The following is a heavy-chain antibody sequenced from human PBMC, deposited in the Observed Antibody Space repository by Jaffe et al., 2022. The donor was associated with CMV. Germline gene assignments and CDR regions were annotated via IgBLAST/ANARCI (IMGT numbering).Heavy chain of an antibody. J-gene: IGHJ4*02. CDR2: INPNSGGT. CDR1: GYTFTGYY. CDR3: ARTSEGRWFGDEFDY. V-gene: IGHV1-2*02. D-gene: IGHD3-10*01. Sequence: QVQLVQSGAEVKKPGASVKVSCKASGYTFTGYYMHWVRQAPGQGLEWMGWINPNSGGTNYAQKFQGRVTMTRDTSISTAYMELSRLRSDDTAVYYCARTSEGRWFGDEFDYWGQGTLVTVSS.